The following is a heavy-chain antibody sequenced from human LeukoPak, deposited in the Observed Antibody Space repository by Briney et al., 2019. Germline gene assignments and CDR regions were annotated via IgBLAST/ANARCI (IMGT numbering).Heavy chain of an antibody. CDR3: ASRVYSSGWYLDY. V-gene: IGHV3-33*01. CDR2: IWHDGSHK. CDR1: AFPFSSYG. J-gene: IGHJ4*02. D-gene: IGHD6-19*01. Sequence: PGGSLRLSCAASAFPFSSYGMHWVRQAPGKGLEWVAVIWHDGSHKYYADSVTGRFTISRDNSKNTLYLQMNSLRAEDTAIYYCASRVYSSGWYLDYWGQGTLVTVSS.